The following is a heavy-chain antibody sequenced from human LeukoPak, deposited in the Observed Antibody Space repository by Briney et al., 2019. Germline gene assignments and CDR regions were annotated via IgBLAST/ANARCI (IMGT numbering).Heavy chain of an antibody. D-gene: IGHD3-10*02. V-gene: IGHV3-30*02. CDR1: GFTFSSYG. CDR2: IRYDGKNK. CDR3: AELGITMIGGV. Sequence: GGSLRLSCAASGFTFSSYGMHWVRQAPGKGLEWVAFIRYDGKNKYYADSVKGRSTISRDNSKNTLYLQMNSLRAEDTAVYYCAELGITMIGGVWGKGTTVTISS. J-gene: IGHJ6*04.